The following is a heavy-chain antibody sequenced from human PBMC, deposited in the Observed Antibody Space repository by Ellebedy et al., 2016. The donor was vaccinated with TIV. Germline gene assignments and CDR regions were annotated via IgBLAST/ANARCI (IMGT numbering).Heavy chain of an antibody. Sequence: PGGSLRLSCAASGFTFSSYSMNWVRQAPGKGLEWVSYISSSSSTIYYADSVKGRFTISRDNAKNSLYLQMNSLRAEDTAVYYCARGEGDSNYDLWGMDVWGQGTTVTVSS. CDR2: ISSSSSTI. J-gene: IGHJ6*02. D-gene: IGHD4-11*01. CDR3: ARGEGDSNYDLWGMDV. CDR1: GFTFSSYS. V-gene: IGHV3-48*01.